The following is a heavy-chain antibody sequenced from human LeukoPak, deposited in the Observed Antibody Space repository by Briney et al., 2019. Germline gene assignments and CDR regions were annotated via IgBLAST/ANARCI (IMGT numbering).Heavy chain of an antibody. CDR2: VQATGSL. CDR3: ARGTKSPRTTVLTSFWYFDL. V-gene: IGHV4-61*02. Sequence: PSETLSLTCTVSGGSITSGPRYWNWIRQSAEKGLEWIGRVQATGSLDYNPSLKSRVTISMDTSTNRFSLMMTSLTTTDTAVYYCARGTKSPRTTVLTSFWYFDLWGRGTLVTVSS. CDR1: GGSITSGPRY. J-gene: IGHJ2*01. D-gene: IGHD1-14*01.